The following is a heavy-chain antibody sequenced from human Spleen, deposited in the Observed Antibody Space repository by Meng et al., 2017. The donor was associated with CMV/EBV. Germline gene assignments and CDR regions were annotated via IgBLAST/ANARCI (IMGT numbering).Heavy chain of an antibody. V-gene: IGHV4-34*01. Sequence: LACTVYGGSFSDYYFNWIRQPPGKGLEWVGEINDSGATHDNPSLNRRVTISVDKSKNQFSLNLTSVTPADTAVYSCAASTLRAPFEFWGQGSLVTVSS. J-gene: IGHJ4*02. CDR2: INDSGAT. D-gene: IGHD5/OR15-5a*01. CDR1: GGSFSDYY. CDR3: AASTLRAPFEF.